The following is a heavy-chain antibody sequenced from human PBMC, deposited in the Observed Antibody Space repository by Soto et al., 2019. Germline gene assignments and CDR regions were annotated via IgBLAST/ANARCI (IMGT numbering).Heavy chain of an antibody. Sequence: GGSLRLSCAASGFTFSSYGMHWVRQAPGKGLEWVAVISYDGSNKYYADSVKGGFTISRDNSKKTLYLQMNSLRAEDTSVYSCAKGSYHSSGYYGYFDYWGQGTLVTVSS. CDR3: AKGSYHSSGYYGYFDY. V-gene: IGHV3-30*18. J-gene: IGHJ4*02. CDR2: ISYDGSNK. D-gene: IGHD3-22*01. CDR1: GFTFSSYG.